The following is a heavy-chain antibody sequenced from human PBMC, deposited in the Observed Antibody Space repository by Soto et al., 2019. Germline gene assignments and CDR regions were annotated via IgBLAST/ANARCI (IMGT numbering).Heavy chain of an antibody. CDR3: ARSDPSGYSSGWYYYYYGMDV. Sequence: PGESLKISCKCSGYSFTSYWISWVRQMPGKGLEWMGRIDPSDSYTNYSPSFQGHVTISADKSISTAYLQWSSLKASDTAMYYCARSDPSGYSSGWYYYYYGMDVWGQGTTVTVSS. V-gene: IGHV5-10-1*01. CDR2: IDPSDSYT. D-gene: IGHD6-19*01. J-gene: IGHJ6*02. CDR1: GYSFTSYW.